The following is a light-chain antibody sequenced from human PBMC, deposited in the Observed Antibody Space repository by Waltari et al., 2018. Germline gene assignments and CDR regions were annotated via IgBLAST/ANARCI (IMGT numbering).Light chain of an antibody. J-gene: IGLJ2*01. CDR1: DIGSQT. CDR3: QVWDSSNDHPVV. Sequence: SYVLTQPPSVSVAPGKPARVICGGNDIGSQTVHWYQQKPGQAPVVVISYDSDRPSGIPERFAGSNSGDTATLTIRRVEAGDEADYYCQVWDSSNDHPVVFGGGTKLTVL. CDR2: YDS. V-gene: IGLV3-21*04.